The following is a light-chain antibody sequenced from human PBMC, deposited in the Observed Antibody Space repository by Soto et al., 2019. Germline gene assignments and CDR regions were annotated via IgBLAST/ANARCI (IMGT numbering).Light chain of an antibody. V-gene: IGKV3-11*01. Sequence: EIVLTQSPATLSLSPGERATLSCRASQSVSSYLAWYQQKPGQAPRLLIYDASNRATGIPARFSSSGSGTDFTLTISSPEPEDFAVYYCQQRSNGPPVTFGGGTKMEIK. J-gene: IGKJ4*01. CDR3: QQRSNGPPVT. CDR1: QSVSSY. CDR2: DAS.